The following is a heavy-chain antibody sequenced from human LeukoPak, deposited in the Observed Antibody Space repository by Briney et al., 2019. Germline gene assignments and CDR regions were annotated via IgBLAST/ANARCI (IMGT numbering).Heavy chain of an antibody. D-gene: IGHD6-19*01. CDR2: IYYSGST. J-gene: IGHJ5*02. CDR3: ARGHTSSGWYLDWFDP. Sequence: ASETLSLTCTVSGGSISSYYWSWIRQPPGKGLEWIGYIYYSGSTNYNPSLKSRVTISVDTSKNQFSLKLSSVTAADTAVYYCARGHTSSGWYLDWFDPWGQGTLVTVSS. V-gene: IGHV4-59*12. CDR1: GGSISSYY.